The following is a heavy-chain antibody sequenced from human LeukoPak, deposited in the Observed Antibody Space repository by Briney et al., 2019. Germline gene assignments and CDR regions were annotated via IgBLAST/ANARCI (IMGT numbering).Heavy chain of an antibody. CDR3: ARTRYNSGGGDY. V-gene: IGHV3-33*01. CDR2: IWYDGTNK. D-gene: IGHD6-25*01. CDR1: GFTFSDYG. J-gene: IGHJ4*02. Sequence: PGRSLRLSCAVPGFTFSDYGMHWVRQAPGKGLEWVAVIWYDGTNKYYADSVEGRFTISRDNSKNTLYLQMNSLRAEDTAVYYCARTRYNSGGGDYWGQGTPVTVSP.